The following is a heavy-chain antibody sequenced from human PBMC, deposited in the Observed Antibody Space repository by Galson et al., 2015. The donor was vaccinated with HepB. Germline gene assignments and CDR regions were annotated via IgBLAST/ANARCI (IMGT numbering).Heavy chain of an antibody. D-gene: IGHD6-19*01. CDR3: ANNVGKAVAEYFQH. CDR1: GGTFTSYA. V-gene: IGHV1-69*04. J-gene: IGHJ1*01. CDR2: IIATLGIA. Sequence: SVKVSCKASGGTFTSYAISWVRQAPGQGLEWMGRIIATLGIANYAQKFQGRVTITADKSTSTAYMELSSLRSEDTAVYYCANNVGKAVAEYFQHWGQGTLVTVSS.